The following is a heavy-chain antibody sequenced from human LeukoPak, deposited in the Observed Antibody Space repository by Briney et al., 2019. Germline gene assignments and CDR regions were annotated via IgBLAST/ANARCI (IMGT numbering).Heavy chain of an antibody. Sequence: SETLSLTCTVSGGSISSYYWSWIRQPPGKGLEWIGYIYYSGSTNYNPSLKSRVTISVDTSKYQFSLKLSSVTAADTAVYYCARFTYYDFWSGYSNQGFDYWGQGTLVTVSS. V-gene: IGHV4-59*01. CDR2: IYYSGST. D-gene: IGHD3-3*01. CDR3: ARFTYYDFWSGYSNQGFDY. CDR1: GGSISSYY. J-gene: IGHJ4*02.